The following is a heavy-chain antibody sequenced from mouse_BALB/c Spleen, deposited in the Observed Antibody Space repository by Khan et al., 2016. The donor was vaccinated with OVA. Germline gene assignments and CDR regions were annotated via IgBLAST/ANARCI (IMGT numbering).Heavy chain of an antibody. CDR1: GFSLTSYA. CDR3: ARHQFPLSMDS. V-gene: IGHV2-6-2*01. CDR2: IWSDGGT. Sequence: QVQLQESGPDLVAPSQSLSITCTVSGFSLTSYAIHWVRQPPGKGLEWLVVIWSDGGTTYNSALKSRLSISKDNSKSQVFLKINSLQTDDTAMYYCARHQFPLSMDSWGQGTSVTVSS. J-gene: IGHJ4*01.